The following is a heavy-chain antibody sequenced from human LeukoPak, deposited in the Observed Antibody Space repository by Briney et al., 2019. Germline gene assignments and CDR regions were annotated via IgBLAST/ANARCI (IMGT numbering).Heavy chain of an antibody. Sequence: GGSLRLSCAASGFTFSSYSMNWVRQAPGKGLEWVSSISSSSSYIYYADSVKGRFTISRDNSKNTVYLQINTLRTDDAAIYYCAKPYPTLPTSAVLDNWGQGTLVTVSS. D-gene: IGHD1-14*01. CDR2: ISSSSSYI. CDR3: AKPYPTLPTSAVLDN. CDR1: GFTFSSYS. J-gene: IGHJ4*02. V-gene: IGHV3-21*01.